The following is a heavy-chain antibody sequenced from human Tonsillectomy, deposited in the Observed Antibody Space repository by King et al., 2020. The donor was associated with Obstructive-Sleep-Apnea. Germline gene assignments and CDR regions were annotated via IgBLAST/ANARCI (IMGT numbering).Heavy chain of an antibody. J-gene: IGHJ4*02. CDR2: IYYSGST. CDR3: AETPYSSGWYGFDY. CDR1: GGSISSYY. Sequence: VQLQESGPGLVKPSETLSLTCTVSGGSISSYYWSWIRQPPGKGLEWIGYIYYSGSTNYNPSLKSRVTISVDTSKNQFSLKLSSVTAADTAVYYCAETPYSSGWYGFDYWGQGTLVTVSS. D-gene: IGHD6-19*01. V-gene: IGHV4-59*08.